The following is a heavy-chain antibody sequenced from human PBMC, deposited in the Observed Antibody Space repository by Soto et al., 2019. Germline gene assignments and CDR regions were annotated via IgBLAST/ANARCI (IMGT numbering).Heavy chain of an antibody. V-gene: IGHV1-69*06. Sequence: SVKVSCKASGGTFSNYVVNWVRQAPGQGLEWMGRIIPISGAANYAQKFQGRVTITADKSTSTSYMELSSLRSADTAVYYCARDMTRTVVPYFDFWGQGTLVTVSS. J-gene: IGHJ4*02. CDR3: ARDMTRTVVPYFDF. CDR1: GGTFSNYV. D-gene: IGHD1-7*01. CDR2: IIPISGAA.